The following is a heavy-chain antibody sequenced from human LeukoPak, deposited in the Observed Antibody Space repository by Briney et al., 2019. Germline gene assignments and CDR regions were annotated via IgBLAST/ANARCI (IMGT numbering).Heavy chain of an antibody. D-gene: IGHD3-10*01. CDR2: IKGDGSST. CDR1: GFTFSSHW. V-gene: IGHV3-74*01. CDR3: ARGSTLGFAIYYYMDV. J-gene: IGHJ6*03. Sequence: GGSLRLSCAASGFTFSSHWMHWVRQVPGKGLVWVSRIKGDGSSTSYADSVKGRFTISRDNAKNTLYLQMSSLRAEDTAVYYCARGSTLGFAIYYYMDVWGKGTTVTISS.